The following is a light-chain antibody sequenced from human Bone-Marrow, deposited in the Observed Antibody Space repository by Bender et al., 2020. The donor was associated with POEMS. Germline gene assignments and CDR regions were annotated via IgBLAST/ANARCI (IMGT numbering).Light chain of an antibody. J-gene: IGLJ2*01. V-gene: IGLV2-8*01. CDR3: AAWDDSLSGVL. Sequence: QSALTQRPSASGSPGQSVTISCTGTSSDVGSSNFVSWYQHHPGKAPKLIIYEVIKRPSGVPARFSGSKSGTSASLAISDIQSEDEADYYCAAWDDSLSGVLFGGGTKLTVL. CDR1: SSDVGSSNF. CDR2: EVI.